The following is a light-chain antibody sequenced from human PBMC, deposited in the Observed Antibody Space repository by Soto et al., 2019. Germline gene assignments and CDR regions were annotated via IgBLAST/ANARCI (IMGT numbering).Light chain of an antibody. CDR1: QYISRW. CDR2: KKS. CDR3: QQYKSFSLT. J-gene: IGKJ4*01. Sequence: DIQMTQSPSTLSASVGDRVTITCRASQYISRWLAWYQQKPGKAPKLLIYKKSNLDTGVPSRFSGSGSGTEFSLTISSLQPDDFATYYCQQYKSFSLTFGGGTRVELK. V-gene: IGKV1-5*03.